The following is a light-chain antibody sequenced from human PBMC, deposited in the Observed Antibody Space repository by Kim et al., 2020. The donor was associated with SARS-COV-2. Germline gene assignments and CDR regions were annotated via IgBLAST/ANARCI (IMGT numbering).Light chain of an antibody. Sequence: GQKSPISCAGSSSNIVNNYVSWYQQLPGTAPRLLIYENNQRPSGIPDRFSGSKSGTSATLGITGLQTGDEADYYCATWENSLSGSVFGGGTQLTVL. CDR2: ENN. CDR3: ATWENSLSGSV. J-gene: IGLJ3*02. V-gene: IGLV1-51*01. CDR1: SSNIVNNY.